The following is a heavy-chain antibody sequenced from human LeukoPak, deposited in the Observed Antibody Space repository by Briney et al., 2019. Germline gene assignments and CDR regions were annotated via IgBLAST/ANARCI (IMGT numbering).Heavy chain of an antibody. CDR1: GYTFTSYD. J-gene: IGHJ4*02. CDR2: MNPNSGNT. V-gene: IGHV1-8*01. CDR3: ARGLLWFGESPSGY. D-gene: IGHD3-10*01. Sequence: ASVKVSCKASGYTFTSYDINWVRQATGQGLEWMGWMNPNSGNTGYAQKFQGRVTMTRNTSISTAYMELSSLRSEDTAVYYCARGLLWFGESPSGYWGQGTLVTVSS.